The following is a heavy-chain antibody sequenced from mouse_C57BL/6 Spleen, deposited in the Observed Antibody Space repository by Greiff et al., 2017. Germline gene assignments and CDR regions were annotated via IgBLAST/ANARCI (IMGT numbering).Heavy chain of an antibody. CDR2: IYPGSGST. J-gene: IGHJ1*03. D-gene: IGHD1-1*01. CDR1: GYTFTSYW. V-gene: IGHV1-55*01. Sequence: VQLQQPGAELVKPGASVKMSCKASGYTFTSYWITWVKQRPGQGLEWIGDIYPGSGSTNYNEKFKSKATLTVDTSSSTAYMQLSSLTSEDSAVFYCARNYCGVSWYFDVWGTGTTVTVSS. CDR3: ARNYCGVSWYFDV.